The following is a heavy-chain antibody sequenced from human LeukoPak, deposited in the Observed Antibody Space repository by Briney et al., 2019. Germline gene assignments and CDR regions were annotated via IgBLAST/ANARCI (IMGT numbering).Heavy chain of an antibody. CDR3: ARGVTSDY. D-gene: IGHD2-2*01. CDR2: MNPKSGNT. J-gene: IGHJ4*02. V-gene: IGHV1-8*01. Sequence: EWVGWMNPKSGNTGYAKKFQGRVTMTRNTSMTTAYMELSSLRSDDTAVYYCARGVTSDYWGQGTLVSVSS.